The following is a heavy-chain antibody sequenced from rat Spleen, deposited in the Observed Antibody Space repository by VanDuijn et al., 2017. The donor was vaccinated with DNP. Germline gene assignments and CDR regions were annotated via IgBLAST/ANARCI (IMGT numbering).Heavy chain of an antibody. CDR1: GWTVRTHG. V-gene: IGHV5S13*01. Sequence: ELQLVESGGVLLQPGTSLTPSCEASGWTVRTHGRAWFRQATTKGLEWVAAINTGGVNTFYRDCVKGRFTISRDNAKNTQYLQMDSLRSEDTATYYCARHEDYSSYIYGFAYWGQGTLVTVFS. CDR3: ARHEDYSSYIYGFAY. J-gene: IGHJ3*01. D-gene: IGHD1-2*01. CDR2: INTGGVNT.